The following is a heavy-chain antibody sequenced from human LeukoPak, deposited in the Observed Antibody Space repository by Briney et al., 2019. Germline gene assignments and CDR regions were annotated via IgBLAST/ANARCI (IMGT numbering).Heavy chain of an antibody. CDR2: ISSLSGTI. J-gene: IGHJ4*02. CDR3: ASEIIFGSFDY. D-gene: IGHD3-3*01. V-gene: IGHV3-48*01. Sequence: TGGSLRLSCAASGFTFSSYSMNWVRQAPGEGLEWVSYISSLSGTIYYADSVKGRFTISRDNSKNTLYLQMNSLRAEDTAVYYCASEIIFGSFDYWGQGTLVTVSS. CDR1: GFTFSSYS.